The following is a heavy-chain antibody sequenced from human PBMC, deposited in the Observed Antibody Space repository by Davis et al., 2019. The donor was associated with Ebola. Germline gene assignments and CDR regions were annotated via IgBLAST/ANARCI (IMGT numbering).Heavy chain of an antibody. D-gene: IGHD3-3*01. J-gene: IGHJ5*02. CDR3: ARGCYDFWSGYYKYNWFDP. CDR2: INHSGST. V-gene: IGHV4-34*01. CDR1: GFTFSSYW. Sequence: ESLKISCAASGFTFSSYWMSWVRQPPGKGLEWIGEINHSGSTNYNPSLKSRVTISVDTSKNQFSLKLSSVTAADTAVYYCARGCYDFWSGYYKYNWFDPWGQGTLVTVSS.